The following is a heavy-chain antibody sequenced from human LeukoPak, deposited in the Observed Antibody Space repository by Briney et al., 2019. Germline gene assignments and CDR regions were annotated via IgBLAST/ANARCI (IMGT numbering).Heavy chain of an antibody. CDR2: INCNGSST. CDR3: ARVKLLYGSGIGDVFDI. CDR1: GFTFNDYG. J-gene: IGHJ3*02. Sequence: PGGSLRLSCAASGFTFNDYGMSWVRQAPGKGLEWVSGINCNGSSTYYEDSVKGRFTISRDNAKNSLYLQMNSLRAEDTALYYCARVKLLYGSGIGDVFDIWGEGTMVTVSS. D-gene: IGHD3-10*01. V-gene: IGHV3-20*04.